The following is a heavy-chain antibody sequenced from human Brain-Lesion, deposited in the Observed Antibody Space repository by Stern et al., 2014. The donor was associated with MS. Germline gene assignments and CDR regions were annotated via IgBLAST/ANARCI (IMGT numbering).Heavy chain of an antibody. CDR3: ARGRVVPGFQYYATDV. CDR1: GGSISSGGYY. Sequence: QVQLQESGPGLVKPSQTLSLSCTVSGGSISSGGYYWSWIRQPAGKGLEWIGRIFNSGSTSYNPSLKSRVPISIDPSKNRFSRRLTSMTAADTAVYYCARGRVVPGFQYYATDVWGQGTTVIVSS. CDR2: IFNSGST. J-gene: IGHJ6*02. D-gene: IGHD2-2*01. V-gene: IGHV4-61*02.